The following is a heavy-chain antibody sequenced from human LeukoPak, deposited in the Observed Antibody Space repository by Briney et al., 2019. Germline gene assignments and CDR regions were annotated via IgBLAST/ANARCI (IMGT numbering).Heavy chain of an antibody. CDR2: IYYSGST. V-gene: IGHV4-39*01. J-gene: IGHJ4*02. Sequence: PSETLSLTCTVSGGSISSSSYYWGWIRQPPGKGLEWIGSIYYSGSTYYNPSLKSRVTISVDTSKNQFSLKLSSVTAADTAVYYCARLGSRSGGSRAFDYWGQGTLVTVSS. CDR1: GGSISSSSYY. CDR3: ARLGSRSGGSRAFDY. D-gene: IGHD2-15*01.